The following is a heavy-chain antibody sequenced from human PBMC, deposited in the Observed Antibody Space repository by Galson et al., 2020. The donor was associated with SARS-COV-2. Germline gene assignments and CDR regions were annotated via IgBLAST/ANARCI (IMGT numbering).Heavy chain of an antibody. Sequence: ASVHVSCKVSRYPLPQFSMHWLRQAPGKGLAWMGGFDPEDRETIYSQKFQSRVTMTEDASTDTAYMEMTSLTSDDTAVYYRVAAAATDLSDWGQGTLVTVSS. CDR3: VAAAATDLSD. V-gene: IGHV1-24*01. CDR2: FDPEDRET. J-gene: IGHJ4*02. D-gene: IGHD6-13*01. CDR1: RYPLPQFS.